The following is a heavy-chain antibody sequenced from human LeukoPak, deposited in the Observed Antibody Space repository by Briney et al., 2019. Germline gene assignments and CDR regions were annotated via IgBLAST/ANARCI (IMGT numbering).Heavy chain of an antibody. CDR1: GGSFSSGSYF. CDR3: ARQGYGYDY. V-gene: IGHV4-61*01. CDR2: IYSSGST. Sequence: PSETLSLTCTVSGGSFSSGSYFWNWIRQPPGRGLEWIGYIYSSGSTYYNPSLKSRVTISVDTSKNQFSLKLSSVTAADTAVYYCARQGYGYDYWGQGTLVTVSS. J-gene: IGHJ4*02. D-gene: IGHD4-17*01.